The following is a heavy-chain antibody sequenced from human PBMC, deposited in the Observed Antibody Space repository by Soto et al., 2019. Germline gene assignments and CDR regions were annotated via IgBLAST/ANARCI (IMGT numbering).Heavy chain of an antibody. J-gene: IGHJ4*02. D-gene: IGHD3-9*01. V-gene: IGHV6-1*01. CDR2: TYYRSKWYN. CDR1: GDSVSRNSAA. CDR3: ARDTSTIFGLLGY. Sequence: SQTLSLTCAISGDSVSRNSAAWNWIRQSPSRGLEWLGRTYYRSKWYNDYAVSVKSRITINPDTSKNQFSLQLNSVTPEDTALYHCARDTSTIFGLLGYWGQGTLVTVYS.